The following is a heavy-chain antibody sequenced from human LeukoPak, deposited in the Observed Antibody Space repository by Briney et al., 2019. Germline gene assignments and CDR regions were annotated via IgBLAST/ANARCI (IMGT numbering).Heavy chain of an antibody. CDR3: ASALRIYFDY. J-gene: IGHJ4*02. Sequence: SETLSLTCSVSGGSNSNYYWSWIRQPPGKGLEWIGYIYYSGSTSYNPSLKSRVTISVDRSKNQFSLKLSSMTAADTAVYYCASALRIYFDYWGQGTLVTVSS. CDR2: IYYSGST. V-gene: IGHV4-59*12. CDR1: GGSNSNYY.